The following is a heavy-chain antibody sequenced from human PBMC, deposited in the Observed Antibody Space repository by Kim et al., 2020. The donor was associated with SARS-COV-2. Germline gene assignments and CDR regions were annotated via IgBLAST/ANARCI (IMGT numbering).Heavy chain of an antibody. CDR3: ARQEARPAAVQSIDY. V-gene: IGHV1-18*01. D-gene: IGHD2-2*01. CDR1: GYTFTSYG. Sequence: ASVKVSCKASGYTFTSYGISWVRQAPGQGLEWMGWISAYNGNTNYAQKLQGRVTMTTDTSTSTAYMELRSLRSDDTAVYYCARQEARPAAVQSIDYWGQGTLVTVSS. CDR2: ISAYNGNT. J-gene: IGHJ4*02.